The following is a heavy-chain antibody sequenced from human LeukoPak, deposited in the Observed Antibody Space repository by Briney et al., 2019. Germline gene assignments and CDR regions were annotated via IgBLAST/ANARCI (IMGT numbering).Heavy chain of an antibody. V-gene: IGHV1-69*05. D-gene: IGHD4-17*01. CDR2: IIPIFGTA. J-gene: IGHJ4*02. CDR3: AVLSATVTTSGFDY. CDR1: GGTFSSYA. Sequence: ASVKVSCKASGGTFSSYAISWVRQAPGQGLEWMGGIIPIFGTANYAQKFQGRVTTTTDTSTSTAYMELRSLRSDDTAVYYCAVLSATVTTSGFDYWGQGTLVTVSS.